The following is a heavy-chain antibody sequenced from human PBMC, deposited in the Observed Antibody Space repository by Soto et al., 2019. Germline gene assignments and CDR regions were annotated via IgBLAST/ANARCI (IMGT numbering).Heavy chain of an antibody. CDR1: GFTFSSYW. D-gene: IGHD1-1*01. CDR2: VKQDGSVK. V-gene: IGHV3-7*02. CDR3: AGNLITPTSVDV. J-gene: IGHJ6*02. Sequence: EVQLVESGGGLVQPGGSLRPSCAASGFTFSSYWMTWVRQAPGKGLEWVANVKQDGSVKNYVDSVKGRFTISRDNAKYSLYLQMNSLRAEDTAVYYCAGNLITPTSVDVWGQGTTVTVSS.